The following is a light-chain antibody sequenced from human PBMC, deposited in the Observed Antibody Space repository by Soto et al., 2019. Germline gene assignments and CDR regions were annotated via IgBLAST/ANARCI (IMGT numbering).Light chain of an antibody. J-gene: IGKJ2*01. CDR1: HDVNTN. CDR2: GAS. CDR3: QQYSNWPPMYT. Sequence: EILLRQSPATLSVSPGERVTLSCTASHDVNTNLAWYQQKHGQSPRLLIYGASNRATGVPARFSGSGSGTDFTLTINSLQPEDLAVYYCQQYSNWPPMYTFGQGTKLEIK. V-gene: IGKV3-15*01.